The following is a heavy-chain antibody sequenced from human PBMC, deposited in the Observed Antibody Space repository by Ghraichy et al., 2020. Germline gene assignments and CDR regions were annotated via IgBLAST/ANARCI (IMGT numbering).Heavy chain of an antibody. CDR1: GGSFSGYY. CDR3: ARGVTRGKDY. V-gene: IGHV4-34*01. Sequence: SETLSLTCAVYGGSFSGYYWSWIRQPPGKGLEWIGEINHSGSTNYNPSLKSRVTISVDTSKNQFSLKLSSVTAADTAVYYCARGVTRGKDYWGQGTLVTVSS. CDR2: INHSGST. J-gene: IGHJ4*02. D-gene: IGHD2/OR15-2a*01.